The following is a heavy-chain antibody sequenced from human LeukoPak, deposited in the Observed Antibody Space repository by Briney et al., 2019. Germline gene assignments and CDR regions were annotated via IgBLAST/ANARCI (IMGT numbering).Heavy chain of an antibody. CDR2: MNPNSGNT. V-gene: IGHV1-8*01. CDR3: ARANRIAAAGKPEPDYYYYYMDV. CDR1: GYTFTSYD. Sequence: ASVKVSCKASGYTFTSYDINWVRQATGQGLEWMGWMNPNSGNTGYAQKFQGRVTMTRNTSISTAYMELSSLRSEDTAVYYCARANRIAAAGKPEPDYYYYYMDVWGKGTTVTVSS. D-gene: IGHD6-13*01. J-gene: IGHJ6*03.